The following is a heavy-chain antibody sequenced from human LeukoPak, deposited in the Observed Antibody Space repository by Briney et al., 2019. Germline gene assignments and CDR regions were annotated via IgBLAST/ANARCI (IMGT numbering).Heavy chain of an antibody. CDR1: GFTFSRYA. D-gene: IGHD5-18*01. J-gene: IGHJ4*02. CDR2: ITSNGGST. CDR3: VKGITAMVPFFDY. V-gene: IGHV3-64D*06. Sequence: GGSLRLSCSASGFTFSRYAMHWVRQAPGKGLEYVSAITSNGGSTYYADSVKGRFTISRDNSKNTLYLQMSSLRAEDTAVYYSVKGITAMVPFFDYWGQGTLVTVSS.